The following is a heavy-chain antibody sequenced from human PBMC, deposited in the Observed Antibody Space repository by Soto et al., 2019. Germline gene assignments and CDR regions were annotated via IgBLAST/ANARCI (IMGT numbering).Heavy chain of an antibody. D-gene: IGHD5-18*01. Sequence: QVRLHESGPGLVKPSETLSLTCTVSTDSFNDYYWSWIRQPPGKGLEWIGSIYHTGNTNYNPSLASRVRISVDTSKIQFSLSLSAVTAADTAVYYCARDVGIHDAFDIWGQGTLVTVSS. CDR2: IYHTGNT. V-gene: IGHV4-59*13. CDR1: TDSFNDYY. CDR3: ARDVGIHDAFDI. J-gene: IGHJ3*02.